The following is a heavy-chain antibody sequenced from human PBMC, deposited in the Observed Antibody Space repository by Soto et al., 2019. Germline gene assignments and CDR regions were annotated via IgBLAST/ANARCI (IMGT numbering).Heavy chain of an antibody. CDR3: VKGGLRYFDWLPVDY. V-gene: IGHV3-64D*06. CDR1: GFTFSSYA. CDR2: ISSNGGST. Sequence: GGSLRLSCSATGFTFSSYAMHWVRRAPGKGLEYVSAISSNGGSTYYADSVKGRFTISRDNSKNTLYLQMSSLRAEDTAVYYCVKGGLRYFDWLPVDYWGQGTLVTVSS. J-gene: IGHJ4*02. D-gene: IGHD3-9*01.